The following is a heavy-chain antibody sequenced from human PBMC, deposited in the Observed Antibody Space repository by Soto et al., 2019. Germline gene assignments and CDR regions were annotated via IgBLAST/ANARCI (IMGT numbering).Heavy chain of an antibody. CDR1: GFSFSNHW. CDR3: ARPRSKSSSGFDI. CDR2: ISPDGSIT. D-gene: IGHD6-6*01. Sequence: EVQLVVSGGGLAQPGGSLRLSCAASGFSFSNHWIHWVRQAPGQGLESITRISPDGSITDYAGSVRGRFTISRDNAKDTLYLQMSSLRVEDTAVYYCARPRSKSSSGFDIWGQGTTITVSS. V-gene: IGHV3-74*01. J-gene: IGHJ3*02.